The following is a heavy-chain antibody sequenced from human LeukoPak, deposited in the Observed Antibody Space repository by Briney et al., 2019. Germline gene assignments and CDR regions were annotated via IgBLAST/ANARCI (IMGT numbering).Heavy chain of an antibody. CDR1: GFEFSRSC. J-gene: IGHJ4*02. CDR3: AREVSGRDDY. D-gene: IGHD3-10*01. V-gene: IGHV3-74*01. Sequence: GGSLRLSCATSGFEFSRSCMRWVRQAPGKGLAWVSHINTDGSTTNYADSLKGRFTISRDNSKNTLHLQMNNLRAEDTAVYYCAREVSGRDDYWGQGTLVTVSS. CDR2: INTDGSTT.